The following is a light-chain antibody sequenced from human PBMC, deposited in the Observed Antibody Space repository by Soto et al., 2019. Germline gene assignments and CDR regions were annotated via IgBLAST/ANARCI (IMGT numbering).Light chain of an antibody. Sequence: QSVLTQPASVSGSPGQSITIPCSGRSSDLGGLNYVSWYQQHPGKVPKLIIYKVDNRPSGISDRFSASKSGNTASLTISGLQAEDEAHYSCSSYTTVPSPQWVFAGGTKVTVL. CDR1: SSDLGGLNY. CDR2: KVD. CDR3: SSYTTVPSPQWV. J-gene: IGLJ3*02. V-gene: IGLV2-14*01.